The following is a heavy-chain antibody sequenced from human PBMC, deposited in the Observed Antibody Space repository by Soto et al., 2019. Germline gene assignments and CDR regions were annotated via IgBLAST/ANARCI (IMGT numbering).Heavy chain of an antibody. Sequence: ASVKVSCKASGYTFTGYYMHWVRQAPGQGLEWMGWIHPNSGGTNYAQKFQGWVTMTRDTSISTADMELSRLRSDDTAVYYCARDEAVAGTGACDIWGQGKMVTVSS. CDR1: GYTFTGYY. CDR2: IHPNSGGT. V-gene: IGHV1-2*04. CDR3: ARDEAVAGTGACDI. J-gene: IGHJ3*02. D-gene: IGHD6-19*01.